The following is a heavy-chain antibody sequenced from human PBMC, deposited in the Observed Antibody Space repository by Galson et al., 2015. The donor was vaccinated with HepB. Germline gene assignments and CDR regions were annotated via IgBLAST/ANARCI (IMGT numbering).Heavy chain of an antibody. CDR3: ATGMVYDNCDY. CDR1: GFTINSYW. CDR2: IKQDGSED. J-gene: IGHJ4*02. D-gene: IGHD2-8*01. Sequence: SLRLSCAVSGFTINSYWMSWVRQVPEKGLEWVANIKQDGSEDYYVDSLKGRFTISRDNAKNSLFLQMNSLRVDDTAVYYCATGMVYDNCDYWGRGALVTVSA. V-gene: IGHV3-7*03.